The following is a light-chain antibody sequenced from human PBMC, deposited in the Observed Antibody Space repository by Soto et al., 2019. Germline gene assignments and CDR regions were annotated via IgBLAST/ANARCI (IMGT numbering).Light chain of an antibody. Sequence: EIVMTQSPATLSVSPGERATLSCRASQSVSGSLAWYQQKPGQAPRLLIYGASTRATDIPARFSGSGSGTELTLTISSLQSEDFAVYYCQQYKSWAMFTFGPGTKVEIK. CDR2: GAS. CDR1: QSVSGS. J-gene: IGKJ3*01. CDR3: QQYKSWAMFT. V-gene: IGKV3-15*01.